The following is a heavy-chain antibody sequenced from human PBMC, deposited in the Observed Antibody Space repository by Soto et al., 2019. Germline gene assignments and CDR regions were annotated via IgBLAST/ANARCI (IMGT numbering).Heavy chain of an antibody. D-gene: IGHD4-17*01. Sequence: QLQLQESGPGLVKPSETLSLTCTVSGGSISSSSYYWGWIRQPPGKGLEWIGSIYYSWSTYYTPSLKSRVTITVDTSKHQCSLGLSSVTAADTAVYYCAGVGYGVDAFDIWGQGTMVTVSS. CDR3: AGVGYGVDAFDI. J-gene: IGHJ3*02. CDR2: IYYSWST. V-gene: IGHV4-39*01. CDR1: GGSISSSSYY.